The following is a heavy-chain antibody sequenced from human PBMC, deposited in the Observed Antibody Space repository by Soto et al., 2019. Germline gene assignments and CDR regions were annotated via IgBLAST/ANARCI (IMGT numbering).Heavy chain of an antibody. V-gene: IGHV5-51*01. J-gene: IGHJ4*02. CDR3: ARDTFSGDSSGPHY. CDR1: GYSFSRYW. D-gene: IGHD3-22*01. CDR2: IYPGDSDT. Sequence: PGESLKISCKGSGYSFSRYWIAWVRQTPGKGLEWMGLIYPGDSDTRYSPSFQGQVTISADKSITTAYLQWSCLKASDTAISYWARDTFSGDSSGPHYWGQGTLVTVAS.